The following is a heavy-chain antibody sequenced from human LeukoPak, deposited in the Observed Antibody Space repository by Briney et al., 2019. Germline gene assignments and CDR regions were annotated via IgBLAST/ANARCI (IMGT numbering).Heavy chain of an antibody. D-gene: IGHD5-12*01. Sequence: ASVKVSFKASGYTFTGYYMHWVRQAPGQGLEWMGWINPNSGGTNYAQKFQGRVTMTRDTSISTAYMELSRLRSDDTAVYYCARASRNYSGYVPYMDVWGKGTTVTVSS. CDR3: ARASRNYSGYVPYMDV. J-gene: IGHJ6*03. CDR2: INPNSGGT. CDR1: GYTFTGYY. V-gene: IGHV1-2*02.